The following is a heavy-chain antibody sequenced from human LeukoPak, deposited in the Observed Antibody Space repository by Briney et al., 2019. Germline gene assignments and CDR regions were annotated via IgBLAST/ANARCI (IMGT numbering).Heavy chain of an antibody. Sequence: GGSLRLSCAASGFTFSSYGMYWVRQAPGKGLEWVAFIRYDGANQYYSDSVKGRFTISRDNAKNTLYLQMNSLRAEDTAVYYCAIALPPSINTPWKWGQGTLVTVSS. CDR1: GFTFSSYG. CDR2: IRYDGANQ. CDR3: AIALPPSINTPWK. V-gene: IGHV3-30*02. J-gene: IGHJ4*02. D-gene: IGHD3-3*02.